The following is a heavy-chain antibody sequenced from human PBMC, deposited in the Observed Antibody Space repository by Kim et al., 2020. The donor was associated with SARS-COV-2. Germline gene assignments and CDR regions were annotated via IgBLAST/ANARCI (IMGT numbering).Heavy chain of an antibody. Sequence: SLKSRVTISVDTSKNQFSLKLGSVTAADTAVYYCAASSAAAGPRGYYFDYWGQGTLVTVSS. V-gene: IGHV4-31*02. J-gene: IGHJ4*02. CDR3: AASSAAAGPRGYYFDY. D-gene: IGHD6-13*01.